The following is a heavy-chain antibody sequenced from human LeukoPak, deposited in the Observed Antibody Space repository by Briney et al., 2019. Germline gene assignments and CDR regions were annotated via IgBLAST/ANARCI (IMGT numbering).Heavy chain of an antibody. J-gene: IGHJ6*02. CDR1: GFTFSSYA. D-gene: IGHD6-13*01. Sequence: PGGSLRLSCAASGFTFSSYAMNWVRQAPGKGLEWVSVISGSGGSTYYTDSVKGRFTISRDNSKNTLYLQMNSLRAEDTAVYYCAKDMRQHSSRWHRRNHYYYGMDVWGQGTTVTVSS. CDR2: ISGSGGST. V-gene: IGHV3-23*01. CDR3: AKDMRQHSSRWHRRNHYYYGMDV.